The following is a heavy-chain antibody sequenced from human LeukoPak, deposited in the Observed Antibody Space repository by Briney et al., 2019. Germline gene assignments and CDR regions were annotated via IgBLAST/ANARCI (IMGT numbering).Heavy chain of an antibody. Sequence: PSETLSLTCAVSGYSISSGYYWGWIRQPPGKGLEWIGSIYYSGSTYYNPSLKSRVTISVDTSKNQFSLKLSSVTAADTAVYYCARHTVLFDYWGQGTLVTVSS. CDR3: ARHTVLFDY. V-gene: IGHV4-38-2*01. CDR2: IYYSGST. J-gene: IGHJ4*02. CDR1: GYSISSGYY. D-gene: IGHD4-17*01.